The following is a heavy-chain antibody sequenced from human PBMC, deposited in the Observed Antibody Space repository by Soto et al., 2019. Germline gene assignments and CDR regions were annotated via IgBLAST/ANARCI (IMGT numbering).Heavy chain of an antibody. Sequence: QVQLQESGPGLVKPSQTLSLTCTVSGGSITSGDHYWRWIRQPPGKGLEWIGRFYYSGSTSYNPSLKSRTTLSVDTSQNQYSLKLSSVTAADTAVYYCARLYKWDAFDIWGQGTMVTVSA. V-gene: IGHV4-30-4*01. CDR3: ARLYKWDAFDI. J-gene: IGHJ3*02. CDR1: GGSITSGDHY. CDR2: FYYSGST. D-gene: IGHD1-1*01.